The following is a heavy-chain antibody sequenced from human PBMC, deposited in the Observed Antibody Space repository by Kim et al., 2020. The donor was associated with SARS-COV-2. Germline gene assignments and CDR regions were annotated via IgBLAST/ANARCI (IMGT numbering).Heavy chain of an antibody. J-gene: IGHJ6*02. D-gene: IGHD1-26*01. CDR3: AREEGGSYSTSYYYYYGMDV. CDR2: ISAYNGNT. CDR1: GYTFTSYG. Sequence: ASVKVSCKASGYTFTSYGISWVRQAPGQGLEWMGWISAYNGNTNYAQKLQGRVTMTTDTSTSTAYMELRILRSDDTAVYYCAREEGGSYSTSYYYYYGMDVWGQGTTVTVSS. V-gene: IGHV1-18*01.